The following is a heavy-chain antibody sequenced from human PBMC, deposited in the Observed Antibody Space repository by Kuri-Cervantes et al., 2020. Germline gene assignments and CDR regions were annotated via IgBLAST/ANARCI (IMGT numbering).Heavy chain of an antibody. V-gene: IGHV3-30*19. D-gene: IGHD3-10*01. CDR3: ARDLYGSGTETH. J-gene: IGHJ4*02. CDR1: GITVSSNY. CDR2: ISYDGSDN. Sequence: GESLKISCVTSGITVSSNYMTWVRQAPGKGLEWVVVISYDGSDNYYADSVKGRFTISRDNSKNTLYLQMNSLRAEDTAVYYCARDLYGSGTETHWGQGTRVTVSS.